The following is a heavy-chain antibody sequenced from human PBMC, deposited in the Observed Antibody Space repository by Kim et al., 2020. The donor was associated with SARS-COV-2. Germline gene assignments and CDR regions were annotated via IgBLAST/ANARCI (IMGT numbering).Heavy chain of an antibody. D-gene: IGHD2-2*02. CDR3: ARGDVVVPAAIPGYYYYGMDV. V-gene: IGHV1-69*13. CDR1: GGTFSSYA. Sequence: SVKVSCKASGGTFSSYAISWVRQAPGQGLEWMGGIIPIFGTANYAQKFQGRVTITADESTSTAYMELSSLRSEDTAVYYCARGDVVVPAAIPGYYYYGMDVWGQGTTVTVSS. J-gene: IGHJ6*02. CDR2: IIPIFGTA.